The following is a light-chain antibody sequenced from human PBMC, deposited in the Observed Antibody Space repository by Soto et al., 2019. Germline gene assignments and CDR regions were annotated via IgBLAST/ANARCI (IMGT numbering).Light chain of an antibody. CDR1: QSVTRY. CDR3: HQYGGSPRT. Sequence: EIVLTQSPATLSLSPGERATLSCRASQSVTRYLAWYQQKPGQAPRLLIYDSSYRAAGIPARFSGSGSGTDFTLTISSLEPEDFAVYYCHQYGGSPRTFGQGTKLEIK. V-gene: IGKV3-11*01. CDR2: DSS. J-gene: IGKJ2*01.